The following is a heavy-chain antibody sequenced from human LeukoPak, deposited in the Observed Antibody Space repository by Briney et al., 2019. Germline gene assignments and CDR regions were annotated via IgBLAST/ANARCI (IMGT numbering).Heavy chain of an antibody. V-gene: IGHV3-23*01. CDR2: ISGSGGST. CDR3: AKGDYDSSGYYSTNKLACLH. D-gene: IGHD3-22*01. CDR1: GFTFSSYA. Sequence: GGSLRLSCAASGFTFSSYAMSWVRQAPGKGLEWVSAISGSGGSTYYADSVKGRFTISRDNSKNTLYLQMNSLRAEDTAVYYCAKGDYDSSGYYSTNKLACLHWGQGTLVTVSS. J-gene: IGHJ4*02.